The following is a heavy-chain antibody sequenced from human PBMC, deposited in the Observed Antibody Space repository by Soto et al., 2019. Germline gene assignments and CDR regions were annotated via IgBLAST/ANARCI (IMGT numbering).Heavy chain of an antibody. D-gene: IGHD3-22*01. V-gene: IGHV1-18*01. CDR3: ARVGLRYYYDSSAWGWFDP. Sequence: QVQLVQSGAEVKTPGASVKVSCKASGYTFTSYGISWVRQAPGQGLEWMGWISVYNGNTNYAQKPQGRVTMTTDTTTSTAYMELRSLRSDDTAVYYCARVGLRYYYDSSAWGWFDPRGQGTLVTVSS. CDR2: ISVYNGNT. J-gene: IGHJ5*02. CDR1: GYTFTSYG.